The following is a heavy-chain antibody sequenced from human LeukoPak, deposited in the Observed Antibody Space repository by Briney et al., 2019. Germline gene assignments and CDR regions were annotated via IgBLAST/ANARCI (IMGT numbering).Heavy chain of an antibody. CDR3: ARDEDTSALSEY. CDR1: GFSFSSNT. CDR2: ISNNGGRT. V-gene: IGHV3-23*01. J-gene: IGHJ4*02. D-gene: IGHD2/OR15-2a*01. Sequence: GGSLRLSCAGSGFSFSSNTMSWVRQAPGRGLEWGSAISNNGGRTDYADSVKGRFTISRDNSKSTLYVNMDSLRAEDTAVYYCARDEDTSALSEYWGQGTLVTVSS.